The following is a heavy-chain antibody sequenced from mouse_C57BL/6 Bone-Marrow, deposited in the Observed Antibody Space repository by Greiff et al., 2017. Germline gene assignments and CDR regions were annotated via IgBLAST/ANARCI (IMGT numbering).Heavy chain of an antibody. CDR3: ARPTTAPYWYFDV. Sequence: EVQLVESGGGLVKPGGSLKLSCAASGFTFSSYAMSWVRQTPEKRLEWVATISSGGSYTYDPDSVTGRFTISRDNAKNTLYLQMSSLRSEDTAMYYCARPTTAPYWYFDVWGAGTTVTVSA. D-gene: IGHD1-2*01. J-gene: IGHJ1*01. CDR2: ISSGGSYT. CDR1: GFTFSSYA. V-gene: IGHV5-9-3*01.